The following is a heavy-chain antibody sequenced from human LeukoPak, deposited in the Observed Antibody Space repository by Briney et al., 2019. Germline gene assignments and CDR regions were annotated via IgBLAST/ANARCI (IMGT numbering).Heavy chain of an antibody. D-gene: IGHD2/OR15-2a*01. CDR2: IYYSGST. J-gene: IGHJ6*02. CDR3: ARIYGTYGMDV. Sequence: SETLSLTCTVSGGSISSSSYYWGWIRQPPGKGLEWIGSIYYSGSTYYNPSLKSRVTISVDTSKNQFSLKLSSVTAADTAVYYCARIYGTYGMDVWGQGTKVTVSS. V-gene: IGHV4-39*01. CDR1: GGSISSSSYY.